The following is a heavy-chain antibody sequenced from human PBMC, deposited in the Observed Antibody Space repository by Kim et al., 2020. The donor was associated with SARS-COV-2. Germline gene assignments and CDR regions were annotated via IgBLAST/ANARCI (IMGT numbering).Heavy chain of an antibody. CDR3: MKGGWGWIWDH. D-gene: IGHD2-2*03. Sequence: GGSLRLSCTTSGFTFTGYAMRWVRQAPGKGLEWVSSIDGSDGTTYYVDSVKGRFTISRDNSKNTLYLHMNSLRADDTAVYYCMKGGWGWIWDHWGQGP. CDR1: GFTFTGYA. V-gene: IGHV3-23*01. CDR2: IDGSDGTT. J-gene: IGHJ4*02.